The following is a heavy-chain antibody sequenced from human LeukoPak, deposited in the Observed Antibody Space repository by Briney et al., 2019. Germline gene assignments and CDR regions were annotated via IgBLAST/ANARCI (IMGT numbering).Heavy chain of an antibody. Sequence: PSETLSLTCTVSGGSISSYYWSWIRQPAGKGLEWIGRIYTSGSTNYNPSLKSRVTMSVDTSKNQFSLKLSSVTAADTAVYYCPRSGSGSYYAGNWFDPWGQGTLVTVSS. D-gene: IGHD3-10*01. CDR3: PRSGSGSYYAGNWFDP. V-gene: IGHV4-4*07. CDR1: GGSISSYY. J-gene: IGHJ5*02. CDR2: IYTSGST.